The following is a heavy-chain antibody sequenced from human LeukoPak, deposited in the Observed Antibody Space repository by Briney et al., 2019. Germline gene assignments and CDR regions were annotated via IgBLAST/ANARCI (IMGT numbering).Heavy chain of an antibody. D-gene: IGHD4-11*01. CDR2: ISGSGTST. Sequence: GGSLRLSCAASGFTFSSYAMSWVRQAPGKGLEWVSAISGSGTSTYYADSVKGRFTISRDNSKNTLYLQMSSLRAADTAVYYCAKDPDYSNYDWFDPWGQGTLVTVSS. V-gene: IGHV3-23*01. CDR1: GFTFSSYA. J-gene: IGHJ5*02. CDR3: AKDPDYSNYDWFDP.